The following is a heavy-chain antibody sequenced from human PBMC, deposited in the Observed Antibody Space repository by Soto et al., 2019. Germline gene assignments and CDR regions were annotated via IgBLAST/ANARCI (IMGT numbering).Heavy chain of an antibody. Sequence: PSETLSLTCTVSGGSISSSSYYWGWIRQPPGKGLEWIGSIYYSGYTYYNPSLKSRVTISVDTSKNQFSLKLSSVTAADTAVYYCASSGADSSGYYSPYYYYYYGMDVWGQGTTVTVSS. CDR3: ASSGADSSGYYSPYYYYYYGMDV. J-gene: IGHJ6*02. CDR1: GGSISSSSYY. CDR2: IYYSGYT. D-gene: IGHD3-22*01. V-gene: IGHV4-39*01.